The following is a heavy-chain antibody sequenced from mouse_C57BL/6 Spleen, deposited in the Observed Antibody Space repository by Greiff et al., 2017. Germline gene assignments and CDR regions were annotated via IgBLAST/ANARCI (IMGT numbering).Heavy chain of an antibody. D-gene: IGHD1-1*01. CDR1: GYTFTDYN. CDR2: INPNNGGT. V-gene: IGHV1-22*01. J-gene: IGHJ1*03. Sequence: EVQLQQSGPELVKPGASVKMSCKASGYTFTDYNMHWVKQSHGKSLEWIGYINPNNGGTSYNQKFKGKATLTVNKSSSTAYMELRSLTSEDSAVYYCARSLFGSIYWYFDVWGTGTTVTVSS. CDR3: ARSLFGSIYWYFDV.